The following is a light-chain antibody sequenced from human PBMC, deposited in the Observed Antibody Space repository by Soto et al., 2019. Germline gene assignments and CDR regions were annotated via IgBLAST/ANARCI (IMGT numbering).Light chain of an antibody. J-gene: IGKJ2*01. CDR3: QQYSGYSPYT. CDR2: RAS. CDR1: QSIGSS. Sequence: DIQMTQSPSTLSAYGGDRVTITCRASQSIGSSLAWYQQKPGKAPKLLIYRASTLEDGVPSRFSGSGSGAEFSLTISSLQPDDFATYYCQQYSGYSPYTFGQGTKLEI. V-gene: IGKV1-5*03.